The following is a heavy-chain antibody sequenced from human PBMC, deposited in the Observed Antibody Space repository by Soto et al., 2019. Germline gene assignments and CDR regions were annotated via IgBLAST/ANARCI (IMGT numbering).Heavy chain of an antibody. V-gene: IGHV1-18*01. Sequence: ASVKVSCKASGYTFTSYGISWVRQAPGQGLEWMGWISAYNGNTNYAQKLQSRVTMTTDTSTSTAYMELRSLRSDDTAVYYCARVEGVRAYYYDSSGYYYIDYWGKETLFTFP. CDR2: ISAYNGNT. D-gene: IGHD3-22*01. CDR3: ARVEGVRAYYYDSSGYYYIDY. CDR1: GYTFTSYG. J-gene: IGHJ4*02.